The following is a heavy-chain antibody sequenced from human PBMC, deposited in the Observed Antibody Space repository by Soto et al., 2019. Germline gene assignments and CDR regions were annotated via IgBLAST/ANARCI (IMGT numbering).Heavy chain of an antibody. V-gene: IGHV3-49*03. D-gene: IGHD6-13*01. CDR1: GFTFGDYA. CDR3: TKYTYTSRYAYYGMDV. J-gene: IGHJ6*02. CDR2: IRSKAYGGTT. Sequence: GGYLRLSCTPPGFTFGDYAMSWSRQAPGKGLEWVGVIRSKAYGGTTDYAASVKGRFTISRDDSKSIAYLQMNSLKSEDTGVYYCTKYTYTSRYAYYGMDVWGHGTTVTVSS.